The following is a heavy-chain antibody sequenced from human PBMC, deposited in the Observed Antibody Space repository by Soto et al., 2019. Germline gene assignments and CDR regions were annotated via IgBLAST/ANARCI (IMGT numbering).Heavy chain of an antibody. CDR2: ITSSGSTI. J-gene: IGHJ6*02. D-gene: IGHD3-16*01. CDR3: AREGPGGDALDV. Sequence: GGSLRLSCAASGFTFSSYEMNWVRQAPGKGLEWISYITSSGSTIYYADSVKGRFTISRDNAKNSLYLQMNSLRAEDTAVYYCAREGPGGDALDVWGQGTSVTVSS. V-gene: IGHV3-48*03. CDR1: GFTFSSYE.